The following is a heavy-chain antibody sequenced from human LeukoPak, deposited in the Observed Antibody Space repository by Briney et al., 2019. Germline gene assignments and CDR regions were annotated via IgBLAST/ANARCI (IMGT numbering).Heavy chain of an antibody. J-gene: IGHJ4*02. D-gene: IGHD3-3*01. V-gene: IGHV4-34*01. CDR2: INHSGST. Sequence: PSETLSLTCAVYGGSFSGYYWSWIRQPPGKGLEWIGEINHSGSTNYNPSLKSRVIISVDTSKNQFSLKLSSVTAADTAVYYCARGYASNDFWSGYFLNFDYWGQGTLVTVSS. CDR3: ARGYASNDFWSGYFLNFDY. CDR1: GGSFSGYY.